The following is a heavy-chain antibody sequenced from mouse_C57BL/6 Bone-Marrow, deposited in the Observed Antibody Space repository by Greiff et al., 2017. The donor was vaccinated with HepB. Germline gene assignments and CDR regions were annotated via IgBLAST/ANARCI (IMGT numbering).Heavy chain of an antibody. CDR1: GYTFTSYG. CDR2: IYPRSGNT. V-gene: IGHV1-81*01. D-gene: IGHD1-1*01. CDR3: ARRILRSRGFAY. J-gene: IGHJ3*01. Sequence: QVQLQQSGSELARPGASVKLSCKASGYTFTSYGISWVKQRTGQGLEWIGEIYPRSGNTYYNEKFKGKATLTADKSSSTAYMELRSLTSEDSAVYFCARRILRSRGFAYWGQGTLVTVSA.